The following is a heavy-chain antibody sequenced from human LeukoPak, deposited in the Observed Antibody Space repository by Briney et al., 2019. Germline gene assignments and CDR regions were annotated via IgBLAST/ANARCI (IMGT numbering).Heavy chain of an antibody. V-gene: IGHV3-21*01. CDR2: IGPTGTDR. D-gene: IGHD1-26*01. CDR3: AKDHIVGVDY. Sequence: GGSLRLSCAASGFTFSSCGFNWVRQAPGKGLEWVSSIGPTGTDRYYADSVRGRFTISRDNAKNSMYLQMNSLRAEDTAVYYCAKDHIVGVDYWGQGTLVTVSS. CDR1: GFTFSSCG. J-gene: IGHJ4*02.